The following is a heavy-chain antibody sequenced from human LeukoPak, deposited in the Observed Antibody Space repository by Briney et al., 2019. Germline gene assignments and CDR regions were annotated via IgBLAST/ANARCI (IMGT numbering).Heavy chain of an antibody. J-gene: IGHJ4*02. Sequence: GGSLRLSCAASGFTFSSYMNWVRQAPGKGLEWVSCISSTSSYIYYADSVKGRFTISRDNAKNSLCLQMNSLRADDTAVYYCARGQSRYFDWYLGFFDYWGQGTLVTVSS. CDR2: ISSTSSYI. CDR1: GFTFSSY. V-gene: IGHV3-21*01. CDR3: ARGQSRYFDWYLGFFDY. D-gene: IGHD3-9*01.